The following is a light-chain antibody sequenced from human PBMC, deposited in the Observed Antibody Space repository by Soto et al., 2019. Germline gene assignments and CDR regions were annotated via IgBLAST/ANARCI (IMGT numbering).Light chain of an antibody. J-gene: IGKJ2*01. CDR1: QSVLHSSNNKNY. CDR2: WAS. CDR3: HKYYTIYPGT. Sequence: DIVMTQSPDSLAVSLGERATISCKSSQSVLHSSNNKNYLAWYQQKPGQPPKLLIYWASTREFGIPDRFSGSGSGTDFTLTITSLQAEDVAVYYCHKYYTIYPGTFGQRTKVEIK. V-gene: IGKV4-1*01.